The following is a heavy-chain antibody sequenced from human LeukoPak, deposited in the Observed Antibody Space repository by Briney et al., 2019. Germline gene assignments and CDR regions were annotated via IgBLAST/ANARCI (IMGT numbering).Heavy chain of an antibody. J-gene: IGHJ3*02. Sequence: GGSLRLSCAASGFTFSSYWMSWVRQAPGKGLEWVANIKQDGSEKYYVDSVKGRFTISRDNAKNSLYLQMNSLRAEDTAVYYCARRYSGSYPDAFDIWGQGTMVTVSS. D-gene: IGHD1-26*01. CDR1: GFTFSSYW. V-gene: IGHV3-7*01. CDR2: IKQDGSEK. CDR3: ARRYSGSYPDAFDI.